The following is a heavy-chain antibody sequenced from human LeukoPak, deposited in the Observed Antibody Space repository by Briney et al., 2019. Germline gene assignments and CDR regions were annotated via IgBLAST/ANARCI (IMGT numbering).Heavy chain of an antibody. D-gene: IGHD1-26*01. CDR2: IYYSGST. Sequence: PSETLSLTCTVSGGSISSSSYYWGWIRQPPGKGLEWIGSIYYSGSTNYNPSLKSRVTISVDTSKNQFSLKLSSVTAADTAVYYCASGGSYSGLVYWGQGTLVTVSS. CDR1: GGSISSSSYY. J-gene: IGHJ4*02. CDR3: ASGGSYSGLVY. V-gene: IGHV4-39*07.